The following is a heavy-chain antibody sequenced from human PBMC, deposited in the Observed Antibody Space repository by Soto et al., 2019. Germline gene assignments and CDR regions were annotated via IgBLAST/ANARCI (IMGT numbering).Heavy chain of an antibody. Sequence: QVQLQESGPGLVKPSQTLSLTCTVSGGSISSGGYYWSWIRQHPGKGLEWIGYIYYSGSTYYNPSLKSRVTISVDTSKNQFSLKLSSVTAADTAVYYCAREGVRYDSSGYLNWFDPWGQGTLVTVSS. CDR1: GGSISSGGYY. CDR3: AREGVRYDSSGYLNWFDP. D-gene: IGHD3-22*01. J-gene: IGHJ5*02. V-gene: IGHV4-31*03. CDR2: IYYSGST.